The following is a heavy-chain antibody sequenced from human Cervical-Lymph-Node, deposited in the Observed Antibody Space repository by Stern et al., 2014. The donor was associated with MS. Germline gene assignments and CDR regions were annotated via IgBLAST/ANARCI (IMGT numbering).Heavy chain of an antibody. CDR1: GYTFTSYA. CDR2: INAGNGNT. D-gene: IGHD1-1*01. CDR3: ARERNDGPFDY. V-gene: IGHV1-3*01. Sequence: QVQLVQSGAEVKKPGASGKVSCKASGYTFTSYAMHWVRQAPGQRLEWMGWINAGNGNTKYSQKFQGRVTITRDTSASTAYMELSSLRSEDTAVYYCARERNDGPFDYWGQGTLVTVSS. J-gene: IGHJ4*02.